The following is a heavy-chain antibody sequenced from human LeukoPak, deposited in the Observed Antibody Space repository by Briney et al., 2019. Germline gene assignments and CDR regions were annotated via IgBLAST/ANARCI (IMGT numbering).Heavy chain of an antibody. V-gene: IGHV5-51*01. D-gene: IGHD5-24*01. CDR2: IYPGDSNT. Sequence: GESLKISCKGSGYSFTSYWIGWVRQMPGKGLECMGIIYPGDSNTRYSPSFKGQVTISVDMSNITAYLQWSSLKASDTAMYYCARRPGDGYSKDAFDIWGQGTMVTVSS. J-gene: IGHJ3*02. CDR1: GYSFTSYW. CDR3: ARRPGDGYSKDAFDI.